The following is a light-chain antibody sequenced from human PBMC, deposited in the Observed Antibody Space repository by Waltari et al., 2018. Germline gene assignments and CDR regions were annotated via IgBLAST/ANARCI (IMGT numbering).Light chain of an antibody. CDR1: QSFLHSSNNKNY. Sequence: DIVMTQSPDSLAVSLGERAAINCKSRQSFLHSSNNKNYLAWFQQKPGQPPKLLIYWASTRESGIPDRFSGSGSGTDFTLTISSLQAEDVAVYYCQQYYSSPRTFGQGTKVEIK. V-gene: IGKV4-1*01. J-gene: IGKJ1*01. CDR2: WAS. CDR3: QQYYSSPRT.